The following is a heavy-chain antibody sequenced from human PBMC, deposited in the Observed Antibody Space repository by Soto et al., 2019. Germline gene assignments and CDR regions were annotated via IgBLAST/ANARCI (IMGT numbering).Heavy chain of an antibody. V-gene: IGHV3-15*01. CDR2: IKSKSDGGTT. CDR3: RWALDCPTDSCIDY. J-gene: IGHJ4*02. Sequence: PGGSLRLSCAASGFTFSKAWMSWVRQAPGKGLEWVGRIKSKSDGGTTDYASPAKGRFTTSRDDSENTLYLQMKSLKTEDTAVYYWRWALDCPTDSCIDYWGQGTLVTVSS. CDR1: GFTFSKAW. D-gene: IGHD2-2*01.